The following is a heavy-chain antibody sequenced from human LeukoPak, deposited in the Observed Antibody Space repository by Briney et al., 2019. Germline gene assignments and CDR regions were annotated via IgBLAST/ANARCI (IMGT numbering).Heavy chain of an antibody. CDR3: ARDGGYYGSGVDY. J-gene: IGHJ4*02. D-gene: IGHD3-10*01. Sequence: SETLSLTCAVSGGSISSGGYSWSWIRQPSGKGLEWIGYIYHSGSTYYNPSLKSRVTISVDRSKNQFSLKLSSVTAADTAVYYCARDGGYYGSGVDYWGQGTLVTVSS. V-gene: IGHV4-30-2*01. CDR2: IYHSGST. CDR1: GGSISSGGYS.